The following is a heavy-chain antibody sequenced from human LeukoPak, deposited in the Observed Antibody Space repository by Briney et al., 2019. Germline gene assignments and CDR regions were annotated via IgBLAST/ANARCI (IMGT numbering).Heavy chain of an antibody. J-gene: IGHJ3*02. CDR1: GDSISSSNSY. Sequence: SETLSLTCTVSGDSISSSNSYWGWIRQPPGKGLEWIGSIYYSGNTYYNASLKSRVTISVDTSKNQFSLKLTSVTAADTAVYYCATRPRRRLRFPLGAFDIWGQGTMVTVSS. CDR3: ATRPRRRLRFPLGAFDI. V-gene: IGHV4-39*01. CDR2: IYYSGNT. D-gene: IGHD3-3*01.